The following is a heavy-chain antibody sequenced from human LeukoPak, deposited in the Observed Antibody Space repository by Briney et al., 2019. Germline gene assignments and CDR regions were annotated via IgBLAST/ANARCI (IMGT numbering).Heavy chain of an antibody. Sequence: GGSLRLSCAASGFTFSSYAMSWVRQAPGKGLEWVSSISGSGGSTYYEDSVKGRFTISRDNSKNTLYLQMNSLRVEDTAGYYCAKEVTTGFFDYWGQGTLVTVSS. D-gene: IGHD4-11*01. CDR3: AKEVTTGFFDY. J-gene: IGHJ4*02. CDR2: ISGSGGST. V-gene: IGHV3-23*01. CDR1: GFTFSSYA.